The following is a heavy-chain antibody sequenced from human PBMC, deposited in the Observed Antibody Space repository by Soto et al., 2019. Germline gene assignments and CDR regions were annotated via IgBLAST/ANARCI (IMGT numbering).Heavy chain of an antibody. V-gene: IGHV1-2*02. CDR2: INPNSGGT. D-gene: IGHD3-3*01. CDR3: ARVQNYEFWSGRKWCAR. J-gene: IGHJ5*02. Sequence: GQGLEWMGWINPNSGGTNYAQKFQGRVTMTRDTSISTAYMELSRLRSDDTAVYYCARVQNYEFWSGRKWCARRGHGTVVPVSS.